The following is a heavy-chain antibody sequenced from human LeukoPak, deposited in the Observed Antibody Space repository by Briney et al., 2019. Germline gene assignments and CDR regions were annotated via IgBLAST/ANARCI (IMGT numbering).Heavy chain of an antibody. J-gene: IGHJ3*02. CDR3: ARDLAYDSGHFYLAGDASDI. CDR2: IIPIFGTA. D-gene: IGHD3-10*01. CDR1: GGTFNTYP. V-gene: IGHV1-69*01. Sequence: GSSVKVSCKASGGTFNTYPINWVRQAPGQGLEWMGGIIPIFGTANYAQKFQGRVTLSADESASTAYMELSSLRSEDTAVYYCARDLAYDSGHFYLAGDASDIWGQGTMVTVSS.